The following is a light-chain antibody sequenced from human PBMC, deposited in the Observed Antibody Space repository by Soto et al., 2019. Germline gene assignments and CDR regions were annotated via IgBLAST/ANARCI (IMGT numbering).Light chain of an antibody. V-gene: IGLV2-8*01. J-gene: IGLJ1*01. CDR2: EVV. Sequence: QSALTQPPSASGSPGQSVTISCTGTKNDIGVYDFVSLYQHHPGKAPRLIIYEVVQRPSGVPDRFSGSKSGNTASLTVSGLPAADEADYFCKSYAGSNTYVFGSGTKLTVL. CDR1: KNDIGVYDF. CDR3: KSYAGSNTYV.